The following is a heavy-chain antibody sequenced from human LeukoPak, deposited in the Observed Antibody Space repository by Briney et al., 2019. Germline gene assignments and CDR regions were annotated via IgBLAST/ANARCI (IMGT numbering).Heavy chain of an antibody. D-gene: IGHD3-3*01. Sequence: SETLSLTCAVSGGSISSRDWWSWVRQPPGKGLEWIGEISHSGSTKYNPSLKSRATISVDTSKNQFSLKLSSVTAADTAVYYCAYDFWSGYISYWGQGTLVTVSS. CDR3: AYDFWSGYISY. J-gene: IGHJ4*02. V-gene: IGHV4-4*02. CDR2: ISHSGST. CDR1: GGSISSRDW.